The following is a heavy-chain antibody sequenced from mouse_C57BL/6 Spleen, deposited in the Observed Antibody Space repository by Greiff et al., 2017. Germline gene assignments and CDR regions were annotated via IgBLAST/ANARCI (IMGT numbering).Heavy chain of an antibody. V-gene: IGHV5-4*01. CDR3: ARGAGLFAY. D-gene: IGHD3-3*01. CDR1: GFTFSSYA. J-gene: IGHJ3*01. Sequence: EVQLMESGGGLVKPGGSLKLSCAASGFTFSSYAMSWVRQTPEKRLEWVATISDGGSYTYYPDNVKGRFTISRDNAKNNLYLQMSHLKSEDTAMYYCARGAGLFAYWGQGTLVTGSA. CDR2: ISDGGSYT.